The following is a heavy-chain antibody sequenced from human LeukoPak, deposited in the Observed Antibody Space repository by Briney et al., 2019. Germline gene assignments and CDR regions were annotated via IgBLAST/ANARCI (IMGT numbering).Heavy chain of an antibody. D-gene: IGHD1-20*01. CDR3: ARGFGITGTA. V-gene: IGHV4-59*01. CDR1: GGSISSYY. J-gene: IGHJ5*02. Sequence: SETLSLTCTVSGGSISSYYWSWIRQPPGKGLEWIGYIYYSGSTNYNPSLKSRVTISVDTSKNQFSLKLSSATAADTAVYYCARGFGITGTAWGQGTLVTVSS. CDR2: IYYSGST.